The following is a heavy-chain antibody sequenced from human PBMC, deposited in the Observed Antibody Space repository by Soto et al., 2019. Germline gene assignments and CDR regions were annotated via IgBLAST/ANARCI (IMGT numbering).Heavy chain of an antibody. D-gene: IGHD3-22*01. CDR1: GYTFTSYG. V-gene: IGHV1-18*01. Sequence: ASVKVSCEASGYTFTSYGISWVRQAPGQGLEWMGWISAYNGNTNYAQKLQGRVTMTTDTSTSTAYMELRSLRSDDTAVYYCARDTRLVVIDLYYFDYWGQGTLVTVSS. CDR2: ISAYNGNT. J-gene: IGHJ4*02. CDR3: ARDTRLVVIDLYYFDY.